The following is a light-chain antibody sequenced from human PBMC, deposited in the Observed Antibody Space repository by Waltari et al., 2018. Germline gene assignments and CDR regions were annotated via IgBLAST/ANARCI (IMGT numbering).Light chain of an antibody. J-gene: IGLJ2*01. V-gene: IGLV2-23*02. CDR1: SSDVGHYNL. CDR2: EVV. Sequence: QSALTQPASVSGSPGQSITISCTGTSSDVGHYNLVPWYQPYPGKAPKLVIYEVVKRPPSVSSRFSGSKSGSTASLTISGLQPEDEGNYYCTSYAGRSTLIFGGGT. CDR3: TSYAGRSTLI.